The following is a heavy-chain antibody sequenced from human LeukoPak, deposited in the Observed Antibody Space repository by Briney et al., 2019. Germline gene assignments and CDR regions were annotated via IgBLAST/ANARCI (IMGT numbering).Heavy chain of an antibody. CDR1: GFTFRTHS. V-gene: IGHV3-48*02. Sequence: GGSLRLSCAASGFTFRTHSMDWARQAPGKGLEWVAHISTTSRAIYYADSVRGRFTVSRDNAKNSLFLQMNSLRDEDTAIYYCARDKGGQALIAPLDYWGQGTMVTVSS. D-gene: IGHD3-16*01. CDR3: ARDKGGQALIAPLDY. J-gene: IGHJ4*02. CDR2: ISTTSRAI.